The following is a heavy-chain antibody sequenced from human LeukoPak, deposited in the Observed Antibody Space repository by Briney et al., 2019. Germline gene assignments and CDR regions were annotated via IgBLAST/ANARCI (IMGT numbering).Heavy chain of an antibody. CDR3: AKDLGYTSGWSDY. D-gene: IGHD6-19*01. V-gene: IGHV3-23*01. CDR1: GFIFSNYA. Sequence: GSLRLSGAASGFIFSNYAMSWVRQAPGKGLEWVAGISGSGGSTYYADSVKGRFTISRDNSKNTPYLQMNSLRAEDTAVYYCAKDLGYTSGWSDYWGQGTLVTVSS. J-gene: IGHJ4*02. CDR2: ISGSGGST.